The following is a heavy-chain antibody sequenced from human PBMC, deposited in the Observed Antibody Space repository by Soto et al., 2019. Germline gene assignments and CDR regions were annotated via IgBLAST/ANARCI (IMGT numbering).Heavy chain of an antibody. D-gene: IGHD6-19*01. J-gene: IGHJ4*02. CDR3: ERVQFPSGWRYARDY. CDR2: INPDDGSA. V-gene: IGHV1-46*01. CDR1: YY. Sequence: YYMHLVRQAPGQGVECLGIINPDDGSATYAQKFQGRVTITRDASTSTVYMDLSSLTSEDTVVYYCERVQFPSGWRYARDYRGQPPLVTVSS.